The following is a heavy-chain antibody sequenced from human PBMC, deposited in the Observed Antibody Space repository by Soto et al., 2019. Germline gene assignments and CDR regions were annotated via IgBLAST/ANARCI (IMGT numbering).Heavy chain of an antibody. J-gene: IGHJ4*02. CDR3: ARRMWSSGWYYFDY. CDR1: GFTFDDYG. CDR2: INWNGGST. Sequence: GSLRLSCAASGFTFDDYGMGWVRQAPGKGLEWVSGINWNGGSTAYAASVKGRFTISRDNAKNSLYLQMNSLGAEDTALYYCARRMWSSGWYYFDYWGQGTLVTVSS. D-gene: IGHD6-19*01. V-gene: IGHV3-20*04.